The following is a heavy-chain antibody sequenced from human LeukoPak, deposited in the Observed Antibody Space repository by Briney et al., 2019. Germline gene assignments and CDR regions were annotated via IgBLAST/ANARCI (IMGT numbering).Heavy chain of an antibody. CDR3: ARGVRGSIVWGSYRPSDFDY. Sequence: SETLSLTCTVSGGSISSYYWSWIRQPPGKGLEWIGYIYYSGSTNYNPSLKSRVTISVDTSKNQFSLKLSSVTAADTAVYYCARGVRGSIVWGSYRPSDFDYWGQGTLVTVSS. CDR2: IYYSGST. J-gene: IGHJ4*02. D-gene: IGHD3-16*02. V-gene: IGHV4-59*01. CDR1: GGSISSYY.